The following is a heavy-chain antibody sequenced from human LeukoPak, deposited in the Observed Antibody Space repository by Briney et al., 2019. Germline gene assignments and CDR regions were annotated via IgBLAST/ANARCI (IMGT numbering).Heavy chain of an antibody. CDR2: IYYSGST. CDR1: GGSISSSTYY. J-gene: IGHJ5*02. CDR3: ASYDSSGYNWFDP. V-gene: IGHV4-39*07. D-gene: IGHD3-22*01. Sequence: SETLSLTCTVSGGSISSSTYYWGWIRRPPGKGLEWIGSIYYSGSTYYNPSLKSRVTLSVDTSKNQFSLKLSSVTAADTAVYYCASYDSSGYNWFDPWGQGTLVTVSS.